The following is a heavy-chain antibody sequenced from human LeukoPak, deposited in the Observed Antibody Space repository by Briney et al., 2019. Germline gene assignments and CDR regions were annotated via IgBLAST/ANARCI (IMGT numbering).Heavy chain of an antibody. J-gene: IGHJ3*01. CDR2: INPHSGGT. V-gene: IGHV1-2*02. CDR1: VYTFTDYY. Sequence: ASVTVSFKASVYTFTDYYIHWVRQAPGQAPECVGWINPHSGGTNYARKFRGRVTMTRDTSLSEAYMELSGLRFDDTAVFYCARVYRQYDGFDVWGQGTLVIVS. D-gene: IGHD3-3*01. CDR3: ARVYRQYDGFDV.